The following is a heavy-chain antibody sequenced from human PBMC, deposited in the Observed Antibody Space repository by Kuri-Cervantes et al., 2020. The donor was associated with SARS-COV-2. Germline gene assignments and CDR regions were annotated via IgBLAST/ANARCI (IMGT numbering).Heavy chain of an antibody. CDR3: AKARPIDY. CDR1: GLNSSSYA. V-gene: IGHV3-23*01. CDR2: ISGSGRST. J-gene: IGHJ4*02. Sequence: GESLKISCAASGLNSSSYALSWVRQAPGKGLEWVSAISGSGRSTYYADSVKGRFTISRDNSKNTLYPQMNSPRAEDTAVYYCAKARPIDYWGQGTLVTVSS.